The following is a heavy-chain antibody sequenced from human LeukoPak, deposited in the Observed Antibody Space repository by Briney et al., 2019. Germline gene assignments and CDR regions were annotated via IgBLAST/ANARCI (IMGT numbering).Heavy chain of an antibody. CDR3: ARHTSRYFDWLERYFDY. CDR2: INHSGST. Sequence: GSLRLSCAASGFTVSSSYMTWVRQAPGKGLEWIGEINHSGSTNYNPSLKSRVTISVDTSKNQFSLKLSSVTAADTAVYYCARHTSRYFDWLERYFDYWGQGTLVTVSS. J-gene: IGHJ4*02. CDR1: GFTVSSSY. V-gene: IGHV4-34*01. D-gene: IGHD3-9*01.